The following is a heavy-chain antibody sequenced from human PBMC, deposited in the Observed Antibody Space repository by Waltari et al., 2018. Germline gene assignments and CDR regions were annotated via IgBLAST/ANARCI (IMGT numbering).Heavy chain of an antibody. CDR2: ISSSGSTI. V-gene: IGHV3-48*03. J-gene: IGHJ4*02. CDR1: GFTFSSYE. D-gene: IGHD2-15*01. CDR3: ARDGYSGGSIDY. Sequence: EVQLVESGGGLVQPGGSLRLSCAASGFTFSSYEMNWVRQAPGKGLEWVSYISSSGSTIYYADSVKGRFTISRDNAKNSLYLQMNSLRAEDTAVYYCARDGYSGGSIDYWGQGTLVTVSS.